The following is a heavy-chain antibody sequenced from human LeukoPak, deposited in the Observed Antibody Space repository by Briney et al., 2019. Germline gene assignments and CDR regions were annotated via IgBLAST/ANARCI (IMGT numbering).Heavy chain of an antibody. J-gene: IGHJ4*02. D-gene: IGHD6-13*01. CDR3: ARVVIAATGPGYFDY. V-gene: IGHV1-2*02. Sequence: ASVKVSCKASGYTFTGYYMHWVRQAPGQGLEWMGWINPNSGGTNYAQKFQGRVTMTRDKSINSAYMELNRLKSGDTTVYYCARVVIAATGPGYFDYWGQGTLVTVSS. CDR2: INPNSGGT. CDR1: GYTFTGYY.